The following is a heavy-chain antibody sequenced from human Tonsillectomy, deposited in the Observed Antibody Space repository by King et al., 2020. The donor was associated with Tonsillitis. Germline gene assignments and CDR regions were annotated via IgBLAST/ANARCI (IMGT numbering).Heavy chain of an antibody. D-gene: IGHD3-3*01. CDR2: IYYSGST. CDR1: GGSISSYY. V-gene: IGHV4-59*08. CDR3: ARRDYDFWSGPTEDYYYYYMDV. Sequence: QLQESGPGLVKPSETLSLTCTVSGGSISSYYWSWIRQPPGKGLEWIGYIYYSGSTNYNPSLKSRVTISVDTSKNQFSLKLSSVTAADTAVYYCARRDYDFWSGPTEDYYYYYMDVWDKGTTVTVSS. J-gene: IGHJ6*03.